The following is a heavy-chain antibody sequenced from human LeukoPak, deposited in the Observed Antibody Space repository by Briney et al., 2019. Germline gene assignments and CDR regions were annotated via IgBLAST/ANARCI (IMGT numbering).Heavy chain of an antibody. D-gene: IGHD1-26*01. CDR3: YVGPTDY. CDR1: GFTISCYW. CDR2: IKQDGSEK. V-gene: IGHV3-7*01. J-gene: IGHJ4*02. Sequence: GGSLRLSCAASGFTISCYWMRWVRQAPGKGLEWVANIKQDGSEKDYLGSVKGRLTISRDNAKKSLYLQMNSLRAEDTAVYYCYVGPTDYWGQGTLVTVSS.